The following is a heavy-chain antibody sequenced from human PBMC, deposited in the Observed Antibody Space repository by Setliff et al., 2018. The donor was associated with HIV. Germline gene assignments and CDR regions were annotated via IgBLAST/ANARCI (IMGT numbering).Heavy chain of an antibody. D-gene: IGHD3-3*01. CDR1: GHSISSGYY. CDR3: ARGITIFGVDNSDY. CDR2: IYYSGST. J-gene: IGHJ4*02. V-gene: IGHV4-38-2*01. Sequence: KTSETLSLTCSVSGHSISSGYYWSWIRQPPGKGLEWIGGIYYSGSTNYNPSLKSRVTVSVDTSKNQFSLKLSSVTAADTAVYYCARGITIFGVDNSDYWGQGTLVTAPQ.